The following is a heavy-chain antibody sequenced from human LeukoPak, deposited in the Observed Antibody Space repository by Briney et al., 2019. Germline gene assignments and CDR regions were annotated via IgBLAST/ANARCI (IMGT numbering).Heavy chain of an antibody. V-gene: IGHV4-61*01. D-gene: IGHD2-15*01. CDR2: IYYSGST. Sequence: SETLSLTCTVSGGSVSSGSYYWSWIRQPPGKGLEWIGYIYYSGSTNYNPSLKSRVTISVDTSKNQFSLKLSSVTAADTAVYYCARDSVVGSSTAGYWGQGTLVTVSS. J-gene: IGHJ4*02. CDR1: GGSVSSGSYY. CDR3: ARDSVVGSSTAGY.